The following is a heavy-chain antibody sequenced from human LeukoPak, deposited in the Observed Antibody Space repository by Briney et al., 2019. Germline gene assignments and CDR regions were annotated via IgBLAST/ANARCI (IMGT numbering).Heavy chain of an antibody. CDR3: VRGGKTQGVDF. Sequence: GGSLRLSCAASGFTFRVYAMSWVRQAPGKGLEWVSRINDVGINTDYADSVKGRFIISRGNSKNTLYLQMNSLMADDTAIYYCVRGGKTQGVDFWGQGTLVTLSS. J-gene: IGHJ4*02. D-gene: IGHD1-1*01. CDR1: GFTFRVYA. CDR2: INDVGINT. V-gene: IGHV3-23*01.